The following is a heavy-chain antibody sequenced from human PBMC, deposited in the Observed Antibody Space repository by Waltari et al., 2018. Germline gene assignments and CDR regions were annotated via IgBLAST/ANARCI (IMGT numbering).Heavy chain of an antibody. CDR2: IYHSGST. D-gene: IGHD2-15*01. Sequence: QVQLQESGPGLVKPSETLSLTCAVSGYSISSGYYWGLIRQPPGKGLEWIGSIYHSGSTYYNPSLKSRVTISVDTSKNQFSLKLSSVTAADTAVYYCARRDCSGGSCYVDYWGQGTLVTVSS. J-gene: IGHJ4*02. CDR3: ARRDCSGGSCYVDY. V-gene: IGHV4-38-2*01. CDR1: GYSISSGYY.